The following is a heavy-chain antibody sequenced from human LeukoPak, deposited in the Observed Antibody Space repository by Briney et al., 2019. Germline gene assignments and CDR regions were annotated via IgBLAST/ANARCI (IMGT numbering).Heavy chain of an antibody. D-gene: IGHD1-26*01. V-gene: IGHV3-21*06. Sequence: GGSLRLSCGVSGFTYNSYSMNWVRQAPGKGLEWVASIIGSGSEMFHADSLKGRFTSSRDNSENSLYLKMNSLRVEDTAVYYCAKVQSDIVGAMFFAFDVWGQGTMVSVSS. CDR1: GFTYNSYS. J-gene: IGHJ3*01. CDR2: IIGSGSEM. CDR3: AKVQSDIVGAMFFAFDV.